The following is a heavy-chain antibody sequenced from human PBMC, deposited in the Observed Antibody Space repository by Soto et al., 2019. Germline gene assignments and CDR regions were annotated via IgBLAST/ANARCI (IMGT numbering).Heavy chain of an antibody. V-gene: IGHV3-53*04. J-gene: IGHJ6*03. CDR1: GFTVSSNY. Sequence: GGSLRLSCAASGFTVSSNYMSWVRQAPGKGLEWVSVIYSGGSTYYADSVKGRFTISRHNSKNTLYLQMNSLRAEDTAVYYCGRNRLGYCSGGSCYSLHYYYYYMDVWGNGTTVTVSS. CDR3: GRNRLGYCSGGSCYSLHYYYYYMDV. D-gene: IGHD2-15*01. CDR2: IYSGGST.